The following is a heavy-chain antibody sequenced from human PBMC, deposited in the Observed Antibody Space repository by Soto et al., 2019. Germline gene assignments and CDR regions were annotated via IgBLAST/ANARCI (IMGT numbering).Heavy chain of an antibody. CDR3: AKDGQWLDVYLES. D-gene: IGHD6-19*01. CDR1: GFTVSNNY. V-gene: IGHV3-53*01. J-gene: IGHJ4*02. CDR2: IYSGGYT. Sequence: GGSLRLSCAVSGFTVSNNYMIWVRQAPGKGLEGVSVIYSGGYTAYGDSVKGRFTISRDNSKDTLYLQMTRLRAEDTATYYCAKDGQWLDVYLESWGQGTQVTVSS.